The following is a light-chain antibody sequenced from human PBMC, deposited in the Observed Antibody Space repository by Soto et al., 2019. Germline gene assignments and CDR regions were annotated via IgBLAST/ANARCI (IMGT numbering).Light chain of an antibody. CDR3: SAYTGSNTPVA. J-gene: IGLJ2*01. V-gene: IGLV2-14*01. Sequence: QSALTQPASVSGSPGQSITISCTGTSSDLGGYNYVSWYQQHPGKAPKLIIYEVSNRPSGVSNRFSGSKPGNTASLTISGLQAEDEADYYCSAYTGSNTPVAFGGGTKVTVL. CDR2: EVS. CDR1: SSDLGGYNY.